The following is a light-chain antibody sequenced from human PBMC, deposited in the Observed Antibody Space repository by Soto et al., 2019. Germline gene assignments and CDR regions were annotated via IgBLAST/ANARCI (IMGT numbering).Light chain of an antibody. CDR3: SSYTRSGIPV. J-gene: IGLJ2*01. V-gene: IGLV2-14*01. CDR2: EVG. CDR1: SSDVGGYDY. Sequence: QSVLTQPASVSGSPGQSITISCTGTSSDVGGYDYVSWYQQHPGKAPKLMIYEVGNRPSGVSNRFSGSKSGNTASLTISGLQAEDEADYYCSSYTRSGIPVFGGGTKLTVL.